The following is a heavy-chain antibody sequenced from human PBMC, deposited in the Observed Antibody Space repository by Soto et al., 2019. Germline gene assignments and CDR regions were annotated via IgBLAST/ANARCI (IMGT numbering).Heavy chain of an antibody. D-gene: IGHD2-2*01. J-gene: IGHJ5*02. V-gene: IGHV4-30-2*03. CDR3: ARHTWGRQRGWFDP. CDR2: MYYNGST. Sequence: SETLSLTCAVSGGSISSGGYSWSWIRQPPGKGLEWIGCMYYNGSTYYNPSLKSRVTISVDTSKNQFSLKLSSVTAADTAVYYCARHTWGRQRGWFDPWGQGTLVTVSS. CDR1: GGSISSGGYS.